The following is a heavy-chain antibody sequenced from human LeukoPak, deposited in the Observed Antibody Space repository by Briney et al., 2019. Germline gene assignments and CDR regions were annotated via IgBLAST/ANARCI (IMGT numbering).Heavy chain of an antibody. V-gene: IGHV1-8*02. J-gene: IGHJ4*02. CDR3: AKVVSGGHHDY. Sequence: ASVKVSCKASGYTFTSYGISWVRQAAGQGLEWMGWMNPRSGNTGYAQKFQGRVTMTRDTSITTAYMELSALRSEDTAVYYCAKVVSGGHHDYWGQGTLVTVSS. CDR2: MNPRSGNT. D-gene: IGHD2-15*01. CDR1: GYTFTSYG.